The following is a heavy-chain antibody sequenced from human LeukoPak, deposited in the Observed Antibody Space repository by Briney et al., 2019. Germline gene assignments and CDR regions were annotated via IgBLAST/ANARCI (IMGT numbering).Heavy chain of an antibody. Sequence: GSLRLSCAASGFTFSSYWMRWVRQAPGKGLEWVANIKQDGSEKYYVDSVKGRFTISRDNAKNSLYLQMNSLRAEDTAVYYCAREEDVKAAAVLDYWGQGTLVTVSS. CDR2: IKQDGSEK. V-gene: IGHV3-7*01. CDR3: AREEDVKAAAVLDY. D-gene: IGHD6-25*01. CDR1: GFTFSSYW. J-gene: IGHJ4*02.